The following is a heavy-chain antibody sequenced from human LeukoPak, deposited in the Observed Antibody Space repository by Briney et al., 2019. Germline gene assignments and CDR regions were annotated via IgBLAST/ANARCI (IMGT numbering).Heavy chain of an antibody. CDR1: GYIFTSYG. CDR2: IYPGDSDT. J-gene: IGHJ4*02. D-gene: IGHD6-19*01. V-gene: IGHV5-51*01. CDR3: ARHPSYTSGWPLDY. Sequence: GESLKISCKGSGYIFTSYGIGWVRQMPGKGLEWMGIIYPGDSDTRYSPSFQGQVTISADKSINTAYLQWSSLKASDTAMYYCARHPSYTSGWPLDYWGQGTLVIVSS.